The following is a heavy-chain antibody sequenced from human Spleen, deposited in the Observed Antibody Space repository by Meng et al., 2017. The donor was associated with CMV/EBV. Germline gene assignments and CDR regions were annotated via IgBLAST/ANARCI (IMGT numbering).Heavy chain of an antibody. J-gene: IGHJ1*01. V-gene: IGHV2-5*01. CDR1: GFSLSTSGVG. D-gene: IGHD3-3*01. CDR2: IYWNDDK. Sequence: SGPTLVKPTQTLTLTCSFSGFSLSTSGVGVGWIRQPPGKALEWLALIYWNDDKRYSPSLKSRLTITKDTSKNQVVLTMTNMDPVDTATYYCAHTTVESYYDFWSGPSRGYFQHWGQGTTVTVSS. CDR3: AHTTVESYYDFWSGPSRGYFQH.